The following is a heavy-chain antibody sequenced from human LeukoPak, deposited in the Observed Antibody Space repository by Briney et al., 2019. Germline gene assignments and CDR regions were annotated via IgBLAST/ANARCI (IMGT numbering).Heavy chain of an antibody. CDR2: IYYSGST. J-gene: IGHJ4*02. Sequence: SETLSLTCTVPGGSISSYYWSWIRQPPGKGLEWIGYIYYSGSTNYNPSLKSRVTISVDTSKNQFSLKLSSVTAADTAVYYCARVSGYCSSTSCLYTRHFDYWGQGTLVTVSS. D-gene: IGHD2-2*01. CDR3: ARVSGYCSSTSCLYTRHFDY. CDR1: GGSISSYY. V-gene: IGHV4-59*01.